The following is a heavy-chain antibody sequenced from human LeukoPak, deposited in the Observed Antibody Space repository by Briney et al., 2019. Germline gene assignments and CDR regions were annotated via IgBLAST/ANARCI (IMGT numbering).Heavy chain of an antibody. Sequence: GGSLRFSGSASGFTFSANSMNCHRQAPGNGLEGVSYISSSDNTIHYADSVKGRFTISRDNAKNSLYLEMNSLRDEDTAVYYCARVHRGYSYGRLDYWGQGTLVTVSS. CDR1: GFTFSANS. CDR3: ARVHRGYSYGRLDY. D-gene: IGHD5-18*01. J-gene: IGHJ4*02. V-gene: IGHV3-48*02. CDR2: ISSSDNTI.